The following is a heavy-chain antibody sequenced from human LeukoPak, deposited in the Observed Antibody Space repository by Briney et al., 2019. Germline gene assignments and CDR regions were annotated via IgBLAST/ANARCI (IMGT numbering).Heavy chain of an antibody. CDR3: ARMGAGYCTGGVCYSHYYYYMDV. D-gene: IGHD2-8*02. V-gene: IGHV4-34*01. J-gene: IGHJ6*03. CDR1: GGSFSGYY. CDR2: INHSGST. Sequence: SETLSLTCAVYGGSFSGYYWSWIRQPPGKGLEWIGEINHSGSTNYNPSLKSRVTISVDTSKNQFSLKLSSVTAADTAVYYCARMGAGYCTGGVCYSHYYYYMDVWGKGTTVTVSS.